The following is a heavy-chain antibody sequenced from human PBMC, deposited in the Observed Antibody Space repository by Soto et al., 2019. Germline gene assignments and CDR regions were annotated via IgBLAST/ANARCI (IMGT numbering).Heavy chain of an antibody. J-gene: IGHJ4*02. V-gene: IGHV1-2*02. CDR1: GYTFTGYY. Sequence: RASVKVSCKASGYTFTGYYMHWVLQAPGQGLEWMGWINPNSGGTNYAQKFQGRVTMTRDTSISTAYMELSRLRSDDTAVYYCARGYYYDSSGLAPFDYWGQGTLVTVSS. CDR2: INPNSGGT. CDR3: ARGYYYDSSGLAPFDY. D-gene: IGHD3-22*01.